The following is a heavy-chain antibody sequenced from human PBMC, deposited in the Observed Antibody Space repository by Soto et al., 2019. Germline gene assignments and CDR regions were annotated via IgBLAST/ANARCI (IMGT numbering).Heavy chain of an antibody. Sequence: ASVKVSCKASGYTFTNYDITWVRQATGQGLEWMGWMNPGSGNTDYAHKFQGRVTMTRDISINTAYMELSSLGSDDTAIYYCARMASSGSLNWFDPWGQGTLVTVSS. V-gene: IGHV1-8*01. CDR2: MNPGSGNT. J-gene: IGHJ5*02. D-gene: IGHD3-10*01. CDR1: GYTFTNYD. CDR3: ARMASSGSLNWFDP.